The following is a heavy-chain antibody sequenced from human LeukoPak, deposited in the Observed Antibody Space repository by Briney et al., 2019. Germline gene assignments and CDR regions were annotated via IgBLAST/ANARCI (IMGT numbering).Heavy chain of an antibody. Sequence: TSETLSLTCTVSGGSITNYYWTWIRQPPGKGLEWIGYIHYSGSTNYNPSLKSRVTISVGTSKNQFSLKLSSVTAADTAVYYCTREPVPWGQGTLVTVSS. CDR2: IHYSGST. J-gene: IGHJ4*02. CDR1: GGSITNYY. D-gene: IGHD6-19*01. V-gene: IGHV4-59*12. CDR3: TREPVP.